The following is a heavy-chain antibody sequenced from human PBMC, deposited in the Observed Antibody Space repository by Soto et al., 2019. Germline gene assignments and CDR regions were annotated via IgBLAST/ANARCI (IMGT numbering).Heavy chain of an antibody. Sequence: QVQLQESGPGLVKSSETLSLTCAVSGDSISTYYWSWIRQPPGKRLEWIGYIYYSGSTNQNPSLNSRVTVSVDTSKKQVSLKLTSVTAADTAVYYCARHGSGGRTCDIWGQGTMVTVSS. CDR3: ARHGSGGRTCDI. V-gene: IGHV4-59*08. CDR2: IYYSGST. D-gene: IGHD2-15*01. J-gene: IGHJ3*02. CDR1: GDSISTYY.